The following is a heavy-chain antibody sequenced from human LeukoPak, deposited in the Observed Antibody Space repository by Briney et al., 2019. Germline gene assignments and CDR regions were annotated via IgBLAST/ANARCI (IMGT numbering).Heavy chain of an antibody. CDR1: GFSFSNYG. J-gene: IGHJ6*02. V-gene: IGHV3-30*02. D-gene: IGHD2-15*01. CDR2: IQSDGSKT. Sequence: GGALRLSCAASGFSFSNYGMHWVRQAPGKGLEWVALIQSDGSKTYSADSVKGRFTISRDNPRNTLYLQMNRLRPEDTAVYYCAKRYCKSATCRSDMDAWGQGTTVTVSS. CDR3: AKRYCKSATCRSDMDA.